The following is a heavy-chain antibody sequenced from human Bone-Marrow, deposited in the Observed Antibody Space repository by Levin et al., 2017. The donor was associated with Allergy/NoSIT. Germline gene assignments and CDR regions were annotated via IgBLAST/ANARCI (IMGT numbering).Heavy chain of an antibody. CDR1: GYTFTSYW. V-gene: IGHV5-51*01. Sequence: PGESLKISCKGSGYTFTSYWIGWVRQMSGKGLEWMGIIYPGDSDTRYSPSFQGQVTISADTSISTAYLQWSSLKASDTAMYYCARISAYYDIFTGSVTPYWFDPWGQGTLVTVSS. J-gene: IGHJ5*02. CDR2: IYPGDSDT. D-gene: IGHD3-9*01. CDR3: ARISAYYDIFTGSVTPYWFDP.